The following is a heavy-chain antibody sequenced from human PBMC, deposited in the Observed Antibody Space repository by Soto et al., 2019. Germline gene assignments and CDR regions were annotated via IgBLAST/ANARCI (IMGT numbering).Heavy chain of an antibody. J-gene: IGHJ6*02. CDR3: ARATVDVDKGMVEAGYYYYAMDV. CDR1: GGTFSSYA. CDR2: IIPIFGTP. V-gene: IGHV1-69*06. Sequence: SVKVSCKASGGTFSSYAISWVRQAPGQGLEWMGGIIPIFGTPNYAQKFQGRVTITADKSTSTAYMELSSLRSEDTAVYYCARATVDVDKGMVEAGYYYYAMDVWGQGTTVTVSS. D-gene: IGHD5-18*01.